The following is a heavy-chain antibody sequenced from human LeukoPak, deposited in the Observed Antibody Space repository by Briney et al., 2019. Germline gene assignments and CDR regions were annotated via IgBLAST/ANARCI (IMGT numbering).Heavy chain of an antibody. CDR3: AKDLGRSGWYYFDY. Sequence: PGRSLRLSCAASGSTFSSYGMHWVRQAPGKGLEWVAVISYDGSNKYYADSVKGRFTISRDNSKNTLYLQMNSLRAEDTAVYYCAKDLGRSGWYYFDYWGQGTLVTVSS. V-gene: IGHV3-30*18. D-gene: IGHD6-19*01. J-gene: IGHJ4*02. CDR2: ISYDGSNK. CDR1: GSTFSSYG.